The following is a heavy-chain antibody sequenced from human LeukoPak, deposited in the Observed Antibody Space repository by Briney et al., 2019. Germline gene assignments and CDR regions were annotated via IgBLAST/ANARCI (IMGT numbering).Heavy chain of an antibody. CDR2: IRYDGSNK. D-gene: IGHD6-13*01. Sequence: GGSLRPSCAASGFTFSSYGMHWVRQAPGKGLEWVAFIRYDGSNKYYADSVKGRFTISRDNSKNTLYLQMNSLRAEDTAVYYCAKGRYSSSWFVNRPTFDYWGQGTLVTVSS. J-gene: IGHJ4*02. CDR1: GFTFSSYG. V-gene: IGHV3-30*02. CDR3: AKGRYSSSWFVNRPTFDY.